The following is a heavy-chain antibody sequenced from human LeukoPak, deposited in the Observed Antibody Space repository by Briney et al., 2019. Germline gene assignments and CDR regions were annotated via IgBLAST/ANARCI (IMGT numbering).Heavy chain of an antibody. CDR3: AKDANYYDSSAFFIPFDS. CDR1: GFTFSRFA. Sequence: GGSLRLSCSASGFTFSRFAMSWVRQLPGKGLQWVSTICGNGQKTYYGDSVTGRFSVSRDNSNNIFFLQMDSLRADDSALYYCAKDANYYDSSAFFIPFDSWGQGTLVTVSS. J-gene: IGHJ4*02. CDR2: ICGNGQKT. D-gene: IGHD3-22*01. V-gene: IGHV3-23*01.